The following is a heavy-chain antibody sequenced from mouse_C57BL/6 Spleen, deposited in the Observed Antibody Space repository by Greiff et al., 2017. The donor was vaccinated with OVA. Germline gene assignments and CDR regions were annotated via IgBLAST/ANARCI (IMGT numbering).Heavy chain of an antibody. J-gene: IGHJ4*01. CDR2: IYPGDGDT. CDR3: AAYGSSYAMDY. V-gene: IGHV1-80*01. D-gene: IGHD1-1*01. Sequence: VQLQQSGAELVKPGASVKLSCKASGYAFSSYWMNWVKQRPGKGLEWIGQIYPGDGDTNYNGKFKGKATLTADKSSSTAYMQLSSLTSEDSAVYFCAAYGSSYAMDYWGQGTSVTVSS. CDR1: GYAFSSYW.